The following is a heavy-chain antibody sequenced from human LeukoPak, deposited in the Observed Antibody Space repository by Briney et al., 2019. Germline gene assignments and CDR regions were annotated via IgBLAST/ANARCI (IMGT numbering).Heavy chain of an antibody. Sequence: SETLSLTCTVSGGSFSGPYWSRIRQTPGKGLEWIGYIYHNGDTRYNPSLKSRVTMSVDTSKNQFSLKLNSVTPADTAVYYCARDGYGPTDFWGKGSLVTVSS. CDR3: ARDGYGPTDF. D-gene: IGHD3-10*01. J-gene: IGHJ4*02. V-gene: IGHV4-59*11. CDR2: IYHNGDT. CDR1: GGSFSGPY.